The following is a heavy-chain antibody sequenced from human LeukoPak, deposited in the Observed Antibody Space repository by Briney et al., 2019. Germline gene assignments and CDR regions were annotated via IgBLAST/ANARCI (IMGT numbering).Heavy chain of an antibody. J-gene: IGHJ3*01. V-gene: IGHV4-39*01. CDR2: IYYSGSP. CDR3: AVAGARYSDTGGLYAFDL. CDR1: GASISSSNFF. Sequence: SETLSLTCTVSGASISSSNFFWGWIRQPPGKGLEWIGTIYYSGSPYYTPSLKSRVIISVDALKNQFSLRLNSVTAADTAVYYCAVAGARYSDTGGLYAFDLWGRGTMVTVSS. D-gene: IGHD2-8*02.